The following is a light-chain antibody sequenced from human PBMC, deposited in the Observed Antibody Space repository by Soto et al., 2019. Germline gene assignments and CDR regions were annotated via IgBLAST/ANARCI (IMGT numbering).Light chain of an antibody. CDR1: QSISSW. J-gene: IGKJ1*01. V-gene: IGKV1-5*02. Sequence: DIQMTQSPSTLSASVGDRVTIICRASQSISSWLAWYQQKPGKAPKLLIYDASSLESGVPSRFSGSGSGTEFTLTISSLQPDDFATYYCQQYNSYTVTFGQGTKVDI. CDR3: QQYNSYTVT. CDR2: DAS.